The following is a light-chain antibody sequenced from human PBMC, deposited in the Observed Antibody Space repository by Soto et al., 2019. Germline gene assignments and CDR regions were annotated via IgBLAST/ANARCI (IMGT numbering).Light chain of an antibody. CDR3: QQSNFFPWT. V-gene: IGKV1-9*01. Sequence: DIQLTQSPSFLSASVGDRVTITCRASQGISSYLAWYQQKPGKAPKLLIYAASTLQSGVPSRFSGSGSGTDFTLTISSLQPEDFATYSCQQSNFFPWTFGQGTKVE. CDR2: AAS. J-gene: IGKJ1*01. CDR1: QGISSY.